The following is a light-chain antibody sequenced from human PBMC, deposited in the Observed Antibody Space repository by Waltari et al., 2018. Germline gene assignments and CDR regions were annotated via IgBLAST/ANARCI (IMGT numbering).Light chain of an antibody. CDR1: SSNIACNS. Sequence: QSVLTQPPSVSGTPGQRVTISCSGSSSNIACNSVNWYQQVPGKAPKLLIYSYRRRPSGVSDRFSGTKSDSSASLAISGLRSEDEAHYYCATWDANLNGVVFGGGTKLTVL. CDR2: SYR. J-gene: IGLJ2*01. V-gene: IGLV1-44*01. CDR3: ATWDANLNGVV.